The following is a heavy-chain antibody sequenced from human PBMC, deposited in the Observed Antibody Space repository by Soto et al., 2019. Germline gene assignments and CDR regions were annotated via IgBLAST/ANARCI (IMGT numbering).Heavy chain of an antibody. V-gene: IGHV4-31*03. J-gene: IGHJ4*02. CDR3: ARTLDDSSGYYSVGY. Sequence: QVQLQESGPGLVKPSQTLSLTCTVSGGSISSGGYYWSWIRQHPGKGLEWIGYIYYSGSTYYNPSLTSRVTISVDTSKNQFSLKLSSVTAADTAVYYCARTLDDSSGYYSVGYWGQGTLVTVSS. D-gene: IGHD3-22*01. CDR2: IYYSGST. CDR1: GGSISSGGYY.